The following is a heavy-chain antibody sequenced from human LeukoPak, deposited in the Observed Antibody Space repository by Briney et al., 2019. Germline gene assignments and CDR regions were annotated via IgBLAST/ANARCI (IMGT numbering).Heavy chain of an antibody. CDR3: ASDMITFGGVIVRDYYYMDV. V-gene: IGHV4-39*07. CDR2: IYCSGST. Sequence: SETLSLTCTVSGGSISSSSYYWGWIRQPTGKGLEWIGSIYCSGSTYYNPSLKSRVTISVDTSKNQFSLKLSSVTAADTAVYYCASDMITFGGVIVRDYYYMDVWGKGTTVTVSS. D-gene: IGHD3-16*02. J-gene: IGHJ6*03. CDR1: GGSISSSSYY.